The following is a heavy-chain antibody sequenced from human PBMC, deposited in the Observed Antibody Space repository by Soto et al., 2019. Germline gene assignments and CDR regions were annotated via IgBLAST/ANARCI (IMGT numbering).Heavy chain of an antibody. CDR1: GFTFDDYA. D-gene: IGHD2-15*01. CDR3: AKDMGPVVAATQVY. Sequence: EVQLVESGGGLVQPGRSLRLSCAASGFTFDDYAMHWVRQAPGKGLEWVSGISWNSGSIGYADSVKGRFTISRDNAKNSLYLQMNSLRAEDTALYYCAKDMGPVVAATQVYWGQGTLVTVSS. J-gene: IGHJ4*02. CDR2: ISWNSGSI. V-gene: IGHV3-9*01.